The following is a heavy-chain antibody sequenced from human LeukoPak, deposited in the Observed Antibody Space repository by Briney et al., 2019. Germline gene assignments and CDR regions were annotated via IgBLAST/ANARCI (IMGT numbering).Heavy chain of an antibody. V-gene: IGHV4-34*01. J-gene: IGHJ4*02. D-gene: IGHD6-19*01. CDR3: ARDREAVGVDY. CDR2: INHSGST. CDR1: GGSFSGYY. Sequence: PSETLSLTCAVYGGSFSGYYWSWIRQPPGKGLEWIGEINHSGSTNYNPSLKSRVTISVDTSKNQFSLKLSSVTAADTAVYYCARDREAVGVDYWGQGTLVTVSS.